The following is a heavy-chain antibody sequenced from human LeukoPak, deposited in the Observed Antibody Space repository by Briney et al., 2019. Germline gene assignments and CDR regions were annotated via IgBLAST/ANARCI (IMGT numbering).Heavy chain of an antibody. CDR3: ARRYAGGWTDH. V-gene: IGHV1-46*01. Sequence: GASVKVSCKASGYTFTSYYVHWVRQAPGQGLEWMGIFNPSGGSTSYAQKFQGRVIMTRDTSTSTVYMELSSLRSEDTAVYYCARRYAGGWTDHWGQGTLVTVSS. CDR2: FNPSGGST. J-gene: IGHJ4*02. D-gene: IGHD6-19*01. CDR1: GYTFTSYY.